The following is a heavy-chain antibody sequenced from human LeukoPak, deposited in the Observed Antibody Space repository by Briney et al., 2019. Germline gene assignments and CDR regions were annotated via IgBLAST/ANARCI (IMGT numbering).Heavy chain of an antibody. Sequence: SVKVACKASGGTFSSYAISWVRQAPGQGLEWMGGIIPIFGTANYAQKFQGRVTITADESTSTAYMELSSLRSEDTAVYYCASGYDSSGYYYAIDYWGQGTLVTVSS. D-gene: IGHD3-22*01. CDR2: IIPIFGTA. CDR3: ASGYDSSGYYYAIDY. CDR1: GGTFSSYA. J-gene: IGHJ4*02. V-gene: IGHV1-69*13.